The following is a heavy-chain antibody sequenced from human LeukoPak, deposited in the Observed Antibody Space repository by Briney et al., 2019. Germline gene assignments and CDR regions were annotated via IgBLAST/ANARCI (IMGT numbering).Heavy chain of an antibody. D-gene: IGHD3-10*01. CDR1: GFTFSSYG. CDR2: IRYDGSNK. CDR3: AKDLGRFGELIDY. J-gene: IGHJ4*02. Sequence: GGSLRLSCAAPGFTFSSYGMHWVRQAPGKGLEWVAFIRYDGSNKYYADSVKGRFTISRDNSKNTLYLQMNSLRAEDTAVYYCAKDLGRFGELIDYWGQGTLVTVSS. V-gene: IGHV3-30*02.